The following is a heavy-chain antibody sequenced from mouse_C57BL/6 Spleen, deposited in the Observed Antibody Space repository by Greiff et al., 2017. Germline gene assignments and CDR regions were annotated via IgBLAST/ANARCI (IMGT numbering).Heavy chain of an antibody. J-gene: IGHJ4*01. CDR3: TRWIRLHAMDY. CDR2: IDPEDGDT. V-gene: IGHV14-1*01. D-gene: IGHD3-2*02. CDR1: GFNIKDYY. Sequence: VQLQQSGAELVRPGASVKLSCTASGFNIKDYYMHWVKQRPEQGLEWIGRIDPEDGDTEYAPKFQGKATLTADTSSNTAYLQHSSLTSEDTAVYYCTRWIRLHAMDYWGQGTSVTVSS.